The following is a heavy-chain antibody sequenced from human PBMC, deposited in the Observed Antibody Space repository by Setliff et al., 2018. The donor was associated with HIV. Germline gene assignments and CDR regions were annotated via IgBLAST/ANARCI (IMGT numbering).Heavy chain of an antibody. J-gene: IGHJ4*02. CDR3: ARDAPWDSYRLDY. V-gene: IGHV4-34*01. CDR2: INHSGST. CDR1: GGSFSGYY. Sequence: SETLSLTCAVYGGSFSGYYWSWIRRPPGKGLEWTGEINHSGSTNYNPSLKSRVTISVDTSKNQFSLKLSSVTAADTAVYYSARDAPWDSYRLDYWGQGTLVTVSS. D-gene: IGHD5-18*01.